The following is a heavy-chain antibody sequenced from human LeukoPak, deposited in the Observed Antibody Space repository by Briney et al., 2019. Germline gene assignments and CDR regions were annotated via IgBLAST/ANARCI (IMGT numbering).Heavy chain of an antibody. V-gene: IGHV3-48*01. J-gene: IGHJ4*02. CDR3: SRLRGYSYGYADY. CDR2: ISTSGSTI. CDR1: GFTFSSYS. D-gene: IGHD5-18*01. Sequence: GGSLRLSCAASGFTFSSYSMNWVRQAPGKGLEWVSYISTSGSTIDYVDSVKSRFTISRDNAKNSLYLQMNNLRAEDTAVYYCSRLRGYSYGYADYWGQGTLVTVSS.